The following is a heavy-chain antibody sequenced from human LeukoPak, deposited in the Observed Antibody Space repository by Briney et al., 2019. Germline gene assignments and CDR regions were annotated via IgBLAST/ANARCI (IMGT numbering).Heavy chain of an antibody. J-gene: IGHJ5*02. CDR3: ARALYCSRGNCLWEFDP. D-gene: IGHD2-15*01. CDR2: INPSDRST. Sequence: ASVKVSCKTSGYTFITYYMHWVRQAPGQGLEWMGIINPSDRSTYYAQKFQGRVTMTRDTSTSTVYMELGSLRSEDTAAYYCARALYCSRGNCLWEFDPWGQGTLVTVSS. V-gene: IGHV1-46*01. CDR1: GYTFITYY.